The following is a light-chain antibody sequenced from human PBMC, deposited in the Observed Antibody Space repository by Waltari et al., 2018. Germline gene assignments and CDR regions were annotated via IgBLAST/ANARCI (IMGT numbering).Light chain of an antibody. CDR2: DAS. V-gene: IGKV3-11*01. J-gene: IGKJ1*01. Sequence: EIVLTQSPVTLSLSPGDRATLSCRASQSIGTSLAWYQQRPGQPPRLLIFDASKRAPGIPARFSGSGSETDFTLTITNLEPEDFAVYYWQQRSTWWTFGQGTKVEIK. CDR3: QQRSTWWT. CDR1: QSIGTS.